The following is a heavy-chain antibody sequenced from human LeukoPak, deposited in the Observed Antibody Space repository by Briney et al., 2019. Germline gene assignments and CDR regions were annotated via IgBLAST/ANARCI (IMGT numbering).Heavy chain of an antibody. J-gene: IGHJ3*02. V-gene: IGHV4-59*01. D-gene: IGHD5-24*01. Sequence: SETLSLTCTVSGGSISSYYWSWIRQPPGKGLEWIGYIYYSGSTSYNPSLRSRVTISVDTSKNQFSLKLYSVTAADTAVYYCARAGTLQSNPSAFDIWGQGTMVTVS. CDR1: GGSISSYY. CDR2: IYYSGST. CDR3: ARAGTLQSNPSAFDI.